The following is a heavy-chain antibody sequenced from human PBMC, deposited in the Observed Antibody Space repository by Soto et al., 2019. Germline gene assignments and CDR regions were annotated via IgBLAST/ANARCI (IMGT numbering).Heavy chain of an antibody. CDR1: GFSLSTSGVA. D-gene: IGHD2-21*02. Sequence: SGPTLVNPTQPLTLTCTFSGFSLSTSGVAVGWIRQPPGKALEWLALIYWNDDKRYSPSLKSRLTITKVTSKNQVVLTMTNMDPVDTATYYCAHRLLVTTISHQTIDYWGQGTLVTV. CDR3: AHRLLVTTISHQTIDY. CDR2: IYWNDDK. J-gene: IGHJ4*02. V-gene: IGHV2-5*01.